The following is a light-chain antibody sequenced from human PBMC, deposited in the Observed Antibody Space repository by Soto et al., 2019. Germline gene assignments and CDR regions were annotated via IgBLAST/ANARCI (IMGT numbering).Light chain of an antibody. Sequence: QSVLTQPASVSGSPGQSLTISCTGTSSDVGGYNYVSWYQQHPGKAPKLMSYDVSNRTSGVSNRSSGSKSGNTASLTISGRHAEDEADNYCSSYTSGSTVFGTGTKLTVL. CDR3: SSYTSGSTV. CDR2: DVS. V-gene: IGLV2-14*01. J-gene: IGLJ1*01. CDR1: SSDVGGYNY.